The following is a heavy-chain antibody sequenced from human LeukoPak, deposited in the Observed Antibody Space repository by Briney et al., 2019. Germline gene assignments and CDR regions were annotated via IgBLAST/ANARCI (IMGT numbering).Heavy chain of an antibody. CDR3: ARGYCSSTSCSEHLDP. Sequence: SSETLSLTCTVSGGSISSYYWSWIRQPPGKGLEWIGYIYYSGSTNYNPSLKSRVTISVDTSKNQFSLKLSSVTAADTAVYYCARGYCSSTSCSEHLDPRGQGTLVTVSS. CDR1: GGSISSYY. D-gene: IGHD2-2*01. V-gene: IGHV4-59*01. J-gene: IGHJ5*02. CDR2: IYYSGST.